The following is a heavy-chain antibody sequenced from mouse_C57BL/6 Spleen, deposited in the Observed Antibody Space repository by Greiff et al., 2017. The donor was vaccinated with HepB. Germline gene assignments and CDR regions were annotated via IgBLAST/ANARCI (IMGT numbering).Heavy chain of an antibody. V-gene: IGHV1-63*01. CDR3: ARITTVVAKGGYFDY. D-gene: IGHD1-1*01. Sequence: QVHVKQSGAELVRPGTSVKMSCKASGYTFTNYWIGWAKQRPGHGLEWIGDIYPGGGYTNYNEKFKGKATLTADKSSSTAYMQFSSLTSEDSAIYYCARITTVVAKGGYFDYWGQGTTLTVSS. J-gene: IGHJ2*01. CDR1: GYTFTNYW. CDR2: IYPGGGYT.